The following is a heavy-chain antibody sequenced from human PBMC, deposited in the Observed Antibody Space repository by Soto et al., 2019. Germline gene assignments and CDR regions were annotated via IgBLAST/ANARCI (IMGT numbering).Heavy chain of an antibody. D-gene: IGHD1-1*01. J-gene: IGHJ6*02. V-gene: IGHV1-69*13. Sequence: GASVKVSCKASGGTFSSYAISWVRQAPGQGLEWMGGIIPIFGTANYAQKFQGRVTITADESTSTAYMELSSLRSEDTAVYYCNLNSYSKGSYGMDVWGQGTTVTVSS. CDR1: GGTFSSYA. CDR2: IIPIFGTA. CDR3: NLNSYSKGSYGMDV.